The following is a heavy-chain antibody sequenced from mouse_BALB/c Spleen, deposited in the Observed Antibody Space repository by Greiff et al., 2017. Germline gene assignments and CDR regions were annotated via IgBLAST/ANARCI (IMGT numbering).Heavy chain of an antibody. CDR1: GYTFTSYY. V-gene: IGHV1S56*01. J-gene: IGHJ1*01. Sequence: VQLQESGPELVKPGASVRISCKASGYTFTSYYIHWVKQRPGQGLEWIGWIYPGNVNTKYNEKFKGKATLTADKSSSTAYMQLSSLTSEDSAVYFCARGNYGSLYWYFDVWGAGTTVTVSS. CDR3: ARGNYGSLYWYFDV. D-gene: IGHD1-1*01. CDR2: IYPGNVNT.